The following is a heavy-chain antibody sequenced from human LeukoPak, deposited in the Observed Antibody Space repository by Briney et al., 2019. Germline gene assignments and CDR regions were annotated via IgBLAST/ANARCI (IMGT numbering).Heavy chain of an antibody. CDR3: ATLYDDGH. V-gene: IGHV1-46*01. CDR2: INPSGGST. D-gene: IGHD2-2*02. Sequence: ASVKVSCKASGYTFTSYYMHWVRQAPGQGLEWMGIINPSGGSTSYAQKFQGRVIMTEDTSTDTAYMELSSLRSDDTAVYYCATLYDDGHWGQGTLVTVSS. J-gene: IGHJ4*02. CDR1: GYTFTSYY.